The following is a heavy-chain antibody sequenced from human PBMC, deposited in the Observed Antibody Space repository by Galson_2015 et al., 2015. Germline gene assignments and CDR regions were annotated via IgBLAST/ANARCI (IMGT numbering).Heavy chain of an antibody. CDR2: INTNTGNP. Sequence: SVKVSCKASGYTFTSFAMNWVRQAPGQGLEWMGWINTNTGNPTYAQGFTGRFVFSLDTSVSTAYLQISSLKAEDTAVYYCARAYYDFWSGYYSSWFDPWGQGTLVTVSS. J-gene: IGHJ5*02. CDR1: GYTFTSFA. D-gene: IGHD3-3*01. CDR3: ARAYYDFWSGYYSSWFDP. V-gene: IGHV7-4-1*02.